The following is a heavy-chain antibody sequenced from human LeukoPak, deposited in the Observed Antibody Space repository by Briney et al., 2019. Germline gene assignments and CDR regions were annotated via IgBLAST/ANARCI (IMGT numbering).Heavy chain of an antibody. Sequence: GGSLRLSCAASGFTFSSYDMSWGRKAPGKGLDWVSASGGDGGSTYADSVKGRFNISRDNSKNTLYLQMNSLRAEDTATYYCAKALNYWYFDLWGRGNLVTVSS. CDR2: SGGDGGST. J-gene: IGHJ2*01. V-gene: IGHV3-23*01. CDR1: GFTFSSYD. CDR3: AKALNYWYFDL.